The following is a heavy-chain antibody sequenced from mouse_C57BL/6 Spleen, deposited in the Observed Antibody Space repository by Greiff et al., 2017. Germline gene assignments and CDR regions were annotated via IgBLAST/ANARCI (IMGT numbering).Heavy chain of an antibody. Sequence: VKLQQPGAELVRPGTSVKLSCKASGYTFTSYWMHWVKQRPGQGLEWIGVIDPSDSYTNYNQKFKGKATLTVDTSSSTAYMQLSSLTSEDSAVYYCARSDYGSSAWFAYWGQGTLVTVSA. D-gene: IGHD1-1*01. J-gene: IGHJ3*01. V-gene: IGHV1-59*01. CDR3: ARSDYGSSAWFAY. CDR1: GYTFTSYW. CDR2: IDPSDSYT.